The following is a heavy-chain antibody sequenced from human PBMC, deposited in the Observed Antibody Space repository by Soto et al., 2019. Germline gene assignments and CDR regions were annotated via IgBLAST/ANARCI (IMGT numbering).Heavy chain of an antibody. CDR2: INPNSGGT. D-gene: IGHD6-13*01. V-gene: IGHV1-2*04. CDR1: GYTFTGYY. CDR3: ERISSSWTDPYGMDV. Sequence: ASVKVSCKASGYTFTGYYMHWVRQAPGQGLEWMGWINPNSGGTNYAQKFQGWVTMTRDTSISTAYMELSRLRSDDTAVYYCERISSSWTDPYGMDVWGQGTTVTVSS. J-gene: IGHJ6*02.